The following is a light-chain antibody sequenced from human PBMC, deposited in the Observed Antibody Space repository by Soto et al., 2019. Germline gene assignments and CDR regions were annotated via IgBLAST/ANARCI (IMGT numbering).Light chain of an antibody. Sequence: DIQMTQSPSSLSASVGDTVTFTCRASQTVSTYLNWYLLKPGKAPKLLIYGASSLQSGVPSRFSANGSATEFALTISGVRHEDSATFYCQQSYQTPLTFGQGSRLE. CDR2: GAS. CDR1: QTVSTY. J-gene: IGKJ2*01. CDR3: QQSYQTPLT. V-gene: IGKV1-39*01.